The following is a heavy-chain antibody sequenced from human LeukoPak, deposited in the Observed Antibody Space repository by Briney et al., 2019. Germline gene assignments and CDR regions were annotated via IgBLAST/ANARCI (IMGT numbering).Heavy chain of an antibody. V-gene: IGHV4-31*03. D-gene: IGHD2-15*01. CDR3: ARYRIRYCSGGSCYKWFDP. Sequence: SQTLSLTCTVSGGSISSGGYYWSWLRQHPGTGLEWIGYIYYSGSTYYNPSLESRVTISVDTSKNQFSLKLSSVTAADTAVYYCARYRIRYCSGGSCYKWFDPWGQGTLVTVSS. J-gene: IGHJ5*02. CDR2: IYYSGST. CDR1: GGSISSGGYY.